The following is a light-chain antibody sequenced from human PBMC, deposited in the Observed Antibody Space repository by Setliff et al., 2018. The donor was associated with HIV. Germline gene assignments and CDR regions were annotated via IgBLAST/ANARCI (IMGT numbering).Light chain of an antibody. Sequence: QSVLTQHASVSGSPGQSTTISCTRNSSDVGNCNYLPWYQEHPGKAPKLMIYDTSKRPSGVSNRFSGSKSGNTASLTLSGLQAEDEADYRSSSYTTSGTEVFGSGTKVTVL. CDR2: DTS. CDR1: SSDVGNCNY. CDR3: SSYTTSGTEV. J-gene: IGLJ1*01. V-gene: IGLV2-14*01.